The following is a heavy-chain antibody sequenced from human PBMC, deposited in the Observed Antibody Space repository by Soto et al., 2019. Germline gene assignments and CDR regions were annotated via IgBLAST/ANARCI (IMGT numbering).Heavy chain of an antibody. CDR2: ISSSSSTI. CDR3: ARGAYLNWFDP. CDR1: GFTFSSYS. Sequence: EVQLVESGGGLVQPGGSLRLSCAASGFTFSSYSMNWVRQAPGKGLEWVSYISSSSSTIYYADSGKGRFTISGDDAKNALYLQMNSLRAEDTAVYYCARGAYLNWFDPWGQGTLVTVSS. J-gene: IGHJ5*02. V-gene: IGHV3-48*01.